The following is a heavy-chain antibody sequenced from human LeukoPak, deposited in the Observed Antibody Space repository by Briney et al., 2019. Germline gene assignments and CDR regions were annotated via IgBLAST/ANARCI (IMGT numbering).Heavy chain of an antibody. D-gene: IGHD1-26*01. CDR2: IYTSGST. V-gene: IGHV4-61*02. CDR1: GGSISSGSYY. Sequence: PSETLSLTCTVSGGSISSGSYYWSWIRQPAGKGLEWIGRIYTSGSTNYNPSLKSRVTISVDTSKNQFSLKLSSVTAADTAVYYCARDLGEWELGSPHAFDIWGQGTMVTVSS. J-gene: IGHJ3*02. CDR3: ARDLGEWELGSPHAFDI.